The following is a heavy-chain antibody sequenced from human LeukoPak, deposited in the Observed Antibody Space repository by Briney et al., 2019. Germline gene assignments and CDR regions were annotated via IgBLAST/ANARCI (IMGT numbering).Heavy chain of an antibody. Sequence: SVKVSCKASGYTLTGYYIHWVRQAPGQGLEWMGWIIPMFGTTTYAQRFQGRVTITADKSTSTAYMELSSLRAEDTAVYYCARVPAGYGYGPWEWDYYQYMDVWGTGTTVTVSS. D-gene: IGHD5-18*01. CDR3: ARVPAGYGYGPWEWDYYQYMDV. CDR1: GYTLTGYY. J-gene: IGHJ6*03. V-gene: IGHV1-69*06. CDR2: IIPMFGTT.